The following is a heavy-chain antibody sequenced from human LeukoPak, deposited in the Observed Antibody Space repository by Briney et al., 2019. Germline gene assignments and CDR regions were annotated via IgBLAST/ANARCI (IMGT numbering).Heavy chain of an antibody. CDR2: IIPILGIA. V-gene: IGHV1-69*04. D-gene: IGHD6-19*01. Sequence: GSSVKVSCKASGGTFGSYAISWVRQAPGQGLEWMGRIIPILGIANYAQKFQGRVTITADKSTSTAYMELSSLRSEDTAVYYCARGPVAGDYYFDYWGQGTLVTVSS. CDR1: GGTFGSYA. J-gene: IGHJ4*02. CDR3: ARGPVAGDYYFDY.